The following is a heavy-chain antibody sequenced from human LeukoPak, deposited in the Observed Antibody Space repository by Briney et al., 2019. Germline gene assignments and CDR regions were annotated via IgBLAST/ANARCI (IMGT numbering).Heavy chain of an antibody. V-gene: IGHV3-11*01. J-gene: IGHJ4*02. CDR1: GFTFSNYY. D-gene: IGHD4-23*01. CDR2: ISTRDNTI. Sequence: GGSLRLSCTASGFTFSNYYMSWIRQTPGKGLEWLSYISTRDNTIQYADSVKGRFTISRDNANNSVFLQMNNLRAEDSAIYYCARGARWAYYFDYWGQGSLVTVSS. CDR3: ARGARWAYYFDY.